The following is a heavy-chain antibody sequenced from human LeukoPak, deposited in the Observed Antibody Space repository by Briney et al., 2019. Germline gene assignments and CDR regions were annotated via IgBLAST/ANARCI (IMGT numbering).Heavy chain of an antibody. V-gene: IGHV3-53*01. D-gene: IGHD5-24*01. CDR1: GFTVSSNY. CDR2: FYLDGSS. J-gene: IGHJ4*02. CDR3: AGGGNGYNFWLY. Sequence: GGSLRLSCAASGFTVSSNYMSWVRQSPGEGLEWGSAFYLDGSSYYADSGEGGFTISRHNYKNTLYLQMDSLRVEDTAVYYCAGGGNGYNFWLYWGQGTLVSVSS.